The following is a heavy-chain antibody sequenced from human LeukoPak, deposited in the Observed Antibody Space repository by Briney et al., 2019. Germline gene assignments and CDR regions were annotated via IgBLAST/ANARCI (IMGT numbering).Heavy chain of an antibody. J-gene: IGHJ3*02. CDR3: AREITMIVVVHRAFDI. Sequence: GASVKVSCKSSGYTFSSYYMHWVRQAPGQGLEWMGIINPSGGSTSYAQKFQGRVTMTRDTSTSTVYMELSSLRSEDTAVYYCAREITMIVVVHRAFDIWGQGTMVTVSS. CDR2: INPSGGST. D-gene: IGHD3-22*01. V-gene: IGHV1-46*01. CDR1: GYTFSSYY.